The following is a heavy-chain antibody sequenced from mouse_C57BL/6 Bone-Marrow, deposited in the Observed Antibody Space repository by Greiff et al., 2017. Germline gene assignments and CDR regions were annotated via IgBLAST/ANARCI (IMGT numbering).Heavy chain of an antibody. CDR3: ARGGFDY. CDR2: ISSGSSTI. Sequence: EVHLVESGGGLVKPGGSLKLSCAAPGFTFSDYGMHWVRQAPEKGLEWVAYISSGSSTIYYADTVKCRFTISRDNAKKLLFLQMTNLRSEDTAMYYCARGGFDYWGQGTTLTVSS. V-gene: IGHV5-17*01. J-gene: IGHJ2*01. CDR1: GFTFSDYG.